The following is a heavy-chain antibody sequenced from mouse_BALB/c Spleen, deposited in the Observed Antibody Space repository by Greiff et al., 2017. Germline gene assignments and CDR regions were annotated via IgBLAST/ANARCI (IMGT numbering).Heavy chain of an antibody. Sequence: DVHLVESGGGLVKPGGSLKLSCAASGFTFSDYYMYWVRQTPEKRLEWVATISDGGSYTYYPDSVKGRFTISRDNAKNNLYLQMSSLKSEDTAMYYCAKAYYRPYYYAMDYWGQGTSVTVSS. CDR1: GFTFSDYY. CDR3: AKAYYRPYYYAMDY. CDR2: ISDGGSYT. V-gene: IGHV5-4*02. J-gene: IGHJ4*01. D-gene: IGHD2-14*01.